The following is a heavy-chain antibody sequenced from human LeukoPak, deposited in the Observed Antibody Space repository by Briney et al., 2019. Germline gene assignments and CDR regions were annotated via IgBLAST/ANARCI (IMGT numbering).Heavy chain of an antibody. V-gene: IGHV4-39*02. CDR2: TYYSGST. J-gene: IGHJ4*02. CDR3: ARLAVVGHFDY. D-gene: IGHD6-19*01. CDR1: GGSISSSSSY. Sequence: SETLSLTCTVSGGSISSSSSYWGWIRQPPGKGLEWIGSTYYSGSTYYNPSLESRVTVSVDTSKNHFSLKLSSVTAADTAVYYCARLAVVGHFDYWGQGTLVTVSS.